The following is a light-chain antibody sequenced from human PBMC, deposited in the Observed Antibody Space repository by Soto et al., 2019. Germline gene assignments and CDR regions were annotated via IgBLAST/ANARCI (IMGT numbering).Light chain of an antibody. CDR3: NSYRAISTYV. Sequence: QSALTQPASVSGSPGQSITISCTGTSSDIGGYNFVSWYLQYPGKAPKLLIYDVRNRASGISNRFSGSKSDNTASLTISGLQAEDEADYYCNSYRAISTYVFGTGTKVTVL. J-gene: IGLJ1*01. CDR1: SSDIGGYNF. CDR2: DVR. V-gene: IGLV2-14*03.